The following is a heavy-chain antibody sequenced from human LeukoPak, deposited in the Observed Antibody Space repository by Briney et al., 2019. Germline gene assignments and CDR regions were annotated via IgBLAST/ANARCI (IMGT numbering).Heavy chain of an antibody. CDR3: ARGESPGTTLRSYYYMDV. Sequence: SETLSLTCTVSGGSISSYYWSWIRQPPGKGLEWIGYIYYSGSTNYNPSLKSRVTISVDTSKNQFSLKLSSVTAADTAVYYCARGESPGTTLRSYYYMDVWGKGTTVTVSS. J-gene: IGHJ6*03. D-gene: IGHD1-7*01. CDR2: IYYSGST. CDR1: GGSISSYY. V-gene: IGHV4-59*01.